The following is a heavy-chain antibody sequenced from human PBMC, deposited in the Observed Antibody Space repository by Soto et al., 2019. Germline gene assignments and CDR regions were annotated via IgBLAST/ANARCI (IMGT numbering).Heavy chain of an antibody. CDR1: GFTFSSYW. D-gene: IGHD6-13*01. J-gene: IGHJ4*02. V-gene: IGHV3-7*03. CDR2: MNQDGSEK. CDR3: AKAAAGTYFDY. Sequence: PGGSLRLSCAVSGFTFSSYWMSWVRQAPGKGLEWVANMNQDGSEKYYVDSVKGRFTISRDNSKNTLYLQMNSLRAEDTAVYYCAKAAAGTYFDYWGQGTLVTVSS.